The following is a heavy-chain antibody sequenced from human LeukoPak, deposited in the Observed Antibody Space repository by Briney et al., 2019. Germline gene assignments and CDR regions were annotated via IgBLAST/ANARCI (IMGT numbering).Heavy chain of an antibody. CDR2: INHSGST. D-gene: IGHD6-19*01. CDR1: GGSFSGYY. Sequence: SGTLSLTCAVYGGSFSGYYWSWIRQPPGKGLEWIGEINHSGSTNYNPSLKSRVTISVDTSKNQFSLKLSSVTAADTAVYYCARGGKQWLVLPRAFDIWGQGTMVTVSS. V-gene: IGHV4-34*01. CDR3: ARGGKQWLVLPRAFDI. J-gene: IGHJ3*02.